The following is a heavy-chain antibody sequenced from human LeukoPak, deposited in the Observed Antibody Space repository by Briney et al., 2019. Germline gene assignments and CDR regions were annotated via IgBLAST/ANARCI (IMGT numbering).Heavy chain of an antibody. D-gene: IGHD2/OR15-2a*01. Sequence: GGSLRLSCAVSGFSVSSTYMSWVRQAPGKGLEWVSITYSDGNTYYAESVRGRFTVSRGYSKNTLYLQMKSLRVEDTAFYYCARDLSYFDYWGQGTLVTVSS. J-gene: IGHJ4*02. CDR1: GFSVSSTY. V-gene: IGHV3-53*01. CDR3: ARDLSYFDY. CDR2: TYSDGNT.